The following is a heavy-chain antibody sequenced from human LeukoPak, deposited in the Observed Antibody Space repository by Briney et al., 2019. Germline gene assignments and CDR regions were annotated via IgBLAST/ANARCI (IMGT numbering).Heavy chain of an antibody. Sequence: AGGSLRLSCAASGFTFSSYGMSWVRQAPGKGLEWVANIKQDGSEKYYVDSVKGRFTISRDNAKNSLYLQMNSLRAEDTAVYYCARCPASSDAMDVWGKGTTVTISS. CDR3: ARCPASSDAMDV. CDR1: GFTFSSYG. CDR2: IKQDGSEK. D-gene: IGHD3-22*01. J-gene: IGHJ6*03. V-gene: IGHV3-7*03.